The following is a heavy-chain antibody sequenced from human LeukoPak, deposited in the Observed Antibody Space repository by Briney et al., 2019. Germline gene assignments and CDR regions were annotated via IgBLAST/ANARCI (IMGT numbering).Heavy chain of an antibody. V-gene: IGHV3-74*01. CDR1: GFTFTNYW. CDR3: ARANYIDDSSRYSHDS. CDR2: INTDGTTT. D-gene: IGHD3-22*01. J-gene: IGHJ4*02. Sequence: TGGSLRLSCAASGFTFTNYWMHWVRQAPGKGMVWVSRINTDGTTTDYADSVKGRFTISRDNAKTTLYLQMNSLRAEDTAVYYCARANYIDDSSRYSHDSWGQGTLVTVSS.